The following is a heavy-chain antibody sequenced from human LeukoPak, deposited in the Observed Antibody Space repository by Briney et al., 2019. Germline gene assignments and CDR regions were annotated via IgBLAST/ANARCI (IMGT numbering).Heavy chain of an antibody. J-gene: IGHJ6*03. Sequence: PSDTLSLTCTVAGGSISSYSWSWIRQPPGKGLEGIGYIYYSGSTNYNPSLKSRVTISVDTSKNQFSLKLSSVTAADTAVYYCARAWRIVGASYYYYMDVWGKGTTVTVSS. D-gene: IGHD1-26*01. CDR2: IYYSGST. CDR1: GGSISSYS. CDR3: ARAWRIVGASYYYYMDV. V-gene: IGHV4-59*07.